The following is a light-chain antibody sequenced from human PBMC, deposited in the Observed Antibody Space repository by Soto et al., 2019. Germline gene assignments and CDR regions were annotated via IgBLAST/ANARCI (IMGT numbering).Light chain of an antibody. V-gene: IGLV2-11*01. J-gene: IGLJ1*01. Sequence: QSVLTQPRSVSGSPGQSVTISCTGTSSDVGGYNYVSWYQQHPGKAPKLMIYDVSIRPSGVPDRFSGSKSGNTASLTISGLQTEDEADYYCCSFAGTYTSFVFGSGTKLTVL. CDR1: SSDVGGYNY. CDR3: CSFAGTYTSFV. CDR2: DVS.